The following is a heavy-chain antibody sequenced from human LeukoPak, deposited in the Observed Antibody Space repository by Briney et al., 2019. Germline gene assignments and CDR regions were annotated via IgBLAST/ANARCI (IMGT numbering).Heavy chain of an antibody. D-gene: IGHD1-7*01. J-gene: IGHJ4*02. CDR1: GGSFSGYY. V-gene: IGHV4-34*01. CDR2: IYHSGST. Sequence: SETLSLTCAVYGGSFSGYYWSWVRQAPGKGLEWIGSIYHSGSTYYNPSLKSRVTISVDTSKNQFSLKLSSVTAADTAVYYCARLYGNYQNYFDYWGQGTLVTVSS. CDR3: ARLYGNYQNYFDY.